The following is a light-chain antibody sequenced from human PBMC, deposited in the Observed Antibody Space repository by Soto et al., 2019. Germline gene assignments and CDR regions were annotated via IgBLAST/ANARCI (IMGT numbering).Light chain of an antibody. CDR3: QQTNSYPYT. J-gene: IGKJ2*01. CDR2: AAS. CDR1: QGISTW. V-gene: IGKV1-12*01. Sequence: DIQLTQSPSSVSASVGDSVTLTCRASQGISTWLAWYQQRPGKAPQLLIFAASSLQSGVPSRFSGSGSGTDFTLTISSLQPEDFATYYCQQTNSYPYTFGKGTKVDIK.